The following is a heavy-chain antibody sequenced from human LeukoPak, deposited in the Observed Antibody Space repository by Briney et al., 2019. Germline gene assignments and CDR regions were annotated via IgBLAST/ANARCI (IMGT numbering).Heavy chain of an antibody. Sequence: GGSLRLSCAASGFTFSSYGMHWVRQAPGKGLKWVAFIRYDGSNKYYADSVKGRFTISRDNSKNTLYLQMNSLRAEDTAVYYCAKDKTYDSRFDYWGQGTLVTVSS. D-gene: IGHD3-22*01. CDR1: GFTFSSYG. J-gene: IGHJ4*02. CDR2: IRYDGSNK. CDR3: AKDKTYDSRFDY. V-gene: IGHV3-30*02.